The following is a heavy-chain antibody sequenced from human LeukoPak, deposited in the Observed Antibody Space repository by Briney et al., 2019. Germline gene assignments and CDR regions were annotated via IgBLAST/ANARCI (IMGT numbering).Heavy chain of an antibody. V-gene: IGHV4-39*01. CDR2: IRYSGTT. J-gene: IGHJ4*02. CDR3: ARSQWLTPLDY. CDR1: GGSISTTGHF. D-gene: IGHD6-19*01. Sequence: SETLSLTCAVSGGSISTTGHFWGWIRQPPGKGLEWIGSIRYSGTTYCNPALKSRVSISVDTSKNQFSLKMNSVTAADTALYYCARSQWLTPLDYWGPGTLVTVSS.